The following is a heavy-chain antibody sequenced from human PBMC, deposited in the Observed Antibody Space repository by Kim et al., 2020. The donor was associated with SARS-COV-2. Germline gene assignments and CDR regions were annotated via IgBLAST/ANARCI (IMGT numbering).Heavy chain of an antibody. Sequence: SVKVSCKASGGTFSSYAISWVRQAPGQGLEWMGGIIPIFGTANYAQKFQGRVTITADESTSTAYMELSSLRSEDTAVYYCARGGGRVVTPFLSQTYYYYGMDVWGQGTTVTVSS. CDR1: GGTFSSYA. CDR2: IIPIFGTA. D-gene: IGHD2-15*01. CDR3: ARGGGRVVTPFLSQTYYYYGMDV. V-gene: IGHV1-69*13. J-gene: IGHJ6*02.